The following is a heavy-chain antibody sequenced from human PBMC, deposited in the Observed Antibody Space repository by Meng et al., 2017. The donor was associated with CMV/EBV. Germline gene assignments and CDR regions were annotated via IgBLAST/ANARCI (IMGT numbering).Heavy chain of an antibody. J-gene: IGHJ1*01. D-gene: IGHD3-22*01. CDR1: GYTFTGYY. V-gene: IGHV4-38-2*02. Sequence: SCKASGYTFTGYYMHWVRQAPGQGLEWIGSIYYSGSTYYNPPLKSRVTISVDTSKNQFSLKLSSVTAADTAVYYCATEPYYYDSSGYYSGYFQHWGQGTLVTVSS. CDR3: ATEPYYYDSSGYYSGYFQH. CDR2: IYYSGST.